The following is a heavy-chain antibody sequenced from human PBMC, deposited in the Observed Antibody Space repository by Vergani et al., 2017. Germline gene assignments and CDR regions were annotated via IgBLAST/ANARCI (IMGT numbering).Heavy chain of an antibody. Sequence: VQLPQWGAGLLKPSETLSLTCAVYGWSFSCYYWSWIRQPPGKGLEWIGEINHSGRTNYHPSLKSRVTISVDTSKNQFSQKLSSVTAADTAVYYCAREEIAARPFDYWGQGTLVTVSS. CDR2: INHSGRT. D-gene: IGHD6-6*01. CDR1: GWSFSCYY. V-gene: IGHV4-34*01. CDR3: AREEIAARPFDY. J-gene: IGHJ4*02.